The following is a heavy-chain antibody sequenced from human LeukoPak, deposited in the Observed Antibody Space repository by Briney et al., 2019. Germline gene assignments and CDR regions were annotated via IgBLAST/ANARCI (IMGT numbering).Heavy chain of an antibody. Sequence: GGSLRLSCAVSGFTFSSYWMSWVRQAPGKGLEWVANIKHDGREKYYVDSVKGRFTISRDNAKNSLYLQMNSLRAEDTAVYYCARWGYYGSGSYCFDYWGQGTLVTVSS. CDR2: IKHDGREK. V-gene: IGHV3-7*04. D-gene: IGHD3-10*01. CDR3: ARWGYYGSGSYCFDY. CDR1: GFTFSSYW. J-gene: IGHJ4*02.